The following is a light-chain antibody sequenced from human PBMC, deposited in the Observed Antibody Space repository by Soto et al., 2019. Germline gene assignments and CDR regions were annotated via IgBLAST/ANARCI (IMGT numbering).Light chain of an antibody. CDR1: QSVSSN. J-gene: IGKJ1*01. V-gene: IGKV3-20*01. CDR2: GAS. Sequence: EIVMTQSPATLSVSPGERATLSCRASQSVSSNLAWYQQKPGQAPRLLIHGASTRATGVPDRFSGGGTGTDFSLNISRLEPEDFAVYYCQQYGRSKRWTFGQGTKIEV. CDR3: QQYGRSKRWT.